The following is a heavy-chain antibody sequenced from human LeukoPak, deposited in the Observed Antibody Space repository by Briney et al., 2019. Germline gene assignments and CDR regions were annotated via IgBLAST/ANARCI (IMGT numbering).Heavy chain of an antibody. Sequence: SETLSLTCTVSGGSISSSGYYWGWMRQPPGKGLEWIGSIYYSGSTYYNPSLKSRVTISVDTSKNQFSLKLSSVTAADTAGYCCARDPSSSWPFDYWGQGTLVTVSS. CDR1: GGSISSSGYY. D-gene: IGHD6-13*01. V-gene: IGHV4-39*07. CDR2: IYYSGST. CDR3: ARDPSSSWPFDY. J-gene: IGHJ4*02.